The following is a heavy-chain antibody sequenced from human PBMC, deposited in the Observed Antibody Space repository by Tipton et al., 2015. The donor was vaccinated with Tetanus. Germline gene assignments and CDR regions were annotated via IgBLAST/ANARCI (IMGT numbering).Heavy chain of an antibody. CDR3: ATQTDNWFDP. CDR2: IYYSGTT. J-gene: IGHJ5*02. CDR1: GGSLSMGTYY. V-gene: IGHV4-39*01. Sequence: TLSLTCTVSGGSLSMGTYYWGWIRQPPGKGLEWVGNIYYSGTTYYNASLEGRVTISMDTSKTEFSRKLTSVTAADTAVYYCATQTDNWFDPSGQGTLVTVSS.